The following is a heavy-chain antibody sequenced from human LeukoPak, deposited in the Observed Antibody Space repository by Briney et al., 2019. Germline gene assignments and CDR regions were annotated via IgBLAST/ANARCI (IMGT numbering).Heavy chain of an antibody. D-gene: IGHD6-13*01. V-gene: IGHV3-33*01. Sequence: PGGSLRLSCAASGFTFSSYGMHWVRQAPGKGLEWVAVIWYDGSNKYYADSVKGRFTISRDNSKNTLYLQMNSLRAEDTAVYYCARASSSWYLNWFDPWGQGTLVTVSS. CDR2: IWYDGSNK. CDR3: ARASSSWYLNWFDP. CDR1: GFTFSSYG. J-gene: IGHJ5*02.